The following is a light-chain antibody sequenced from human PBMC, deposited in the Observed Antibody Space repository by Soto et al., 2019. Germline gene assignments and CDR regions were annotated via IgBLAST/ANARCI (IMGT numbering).Light chain of an antibody. CDR1: QSLVYSDGQTY. CDR2: RVS. Sequence: DIVLTQSPLLLPVTLGQPASISCTSSQSLVYSDGQTYLSWFQQRPGQSPRRLIYRVSNRDTGVPVRFSASGSGTDFTLKISRVEAEEVAVYFCMQAVYWPFTFGPGTKVDIK. CDR3: MQAVYWPFT. V-gene: IGKV2-30*01. J-gene: IGKJ3*01.